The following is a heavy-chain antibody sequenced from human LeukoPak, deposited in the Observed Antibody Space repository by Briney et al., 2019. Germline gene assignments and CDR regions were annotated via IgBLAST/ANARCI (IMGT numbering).Heavy chain of an antibody. CDR3: ARLTVADPIGEYWFDP. V-gene: IGHV4-34*01. CDR2: INHSGST. CDR1: GGSFSGYY. D-gene: IGHD3-10*01. Sequence: SETLSLTCAVYGGSFSGYYWSWISQPPGKGMEWIGEINHSGSTNYNPSLKSRVTISVDTSKNQFSLKLSSVTAAHTAVYYCARLTVADPIGEYWFDPWGQGTLVTVSS. J-gene: IGHJ5*02.